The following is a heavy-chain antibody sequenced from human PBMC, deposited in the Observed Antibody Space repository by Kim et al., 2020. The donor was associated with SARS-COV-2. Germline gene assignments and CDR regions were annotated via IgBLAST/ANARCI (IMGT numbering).Heavy chain of an antibody. Sequence: GGSLRLSCAASGFTFSSYGMHWVRQAPGKGLEWVAVIWYDGSNKYYADSVKGRFTISRYNSKNTLYLQMNSLRAEDTAVYYCARDKRRDDFWSGFLGDYWGQGTLVTVSS. CDR3: ARDKRRDDFWSGFLGDY. J-gene: IGHJ4*02. V-gene: IGHV3-33*01. D-gene: IGHD3-3*01. CDR2: IWYDGSNK. CDR1: GFTFSSYG.